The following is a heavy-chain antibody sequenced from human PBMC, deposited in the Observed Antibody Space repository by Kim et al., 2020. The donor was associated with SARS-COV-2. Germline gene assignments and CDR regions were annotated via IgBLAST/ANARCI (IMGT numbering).Heavy chain of an antibody. CDR3: ARNDFWSGYYYFDY. Sequence: NPSRKSRVTIAVDTSKNQFSLKLNSVTAADTAVYYCARNDFWSGYYYFDYWGQGTLVTVSS. V-gene: IGHV4-39*01. J-gene: IGHJ4*02. D-gene: IGHD3-3*01.